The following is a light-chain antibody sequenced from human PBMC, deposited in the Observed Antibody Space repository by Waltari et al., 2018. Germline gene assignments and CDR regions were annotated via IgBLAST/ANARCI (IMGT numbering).Light chain of an antibody. CDR1: NLRLYY. V-gene: IGLV3-19*01. Sequence: SSELTQDPGVSVAWGRTVRIPCQGDNLRLYYASWCRQKPGQAPVLLIYGKNNRPSGIPDRFSASSSGETSSLTITGAQAEDEADYYCTSRDINGNVLFGGGTKLTVL. CDR2: GKN. CDR3: TSRDINGNVL. J-gene: IGLJ3*02.